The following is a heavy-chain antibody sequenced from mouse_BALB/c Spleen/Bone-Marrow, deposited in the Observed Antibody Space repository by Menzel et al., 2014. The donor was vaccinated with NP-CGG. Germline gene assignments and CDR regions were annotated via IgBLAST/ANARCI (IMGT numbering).Heavy chain of an antibody. D-gene: IGHD2-1*01. Sequence: ESGPSVVRPSQTLSLPCSVTGDSITSGFWHWIRKFPGNKLEYMGYISYSGTTYYNPSLKSRISFTRDTSKNQYYLQLISVTTEDTATYFCARWDFGNHYAMDYWGQGASVTVSS. CDR1: GDSITSGF. CDR2: ISYSGTT. J-gene: IGHJ4*01. V-gene: IGHV3-8*02. CDR3: ARWDFGNHYAMDY.